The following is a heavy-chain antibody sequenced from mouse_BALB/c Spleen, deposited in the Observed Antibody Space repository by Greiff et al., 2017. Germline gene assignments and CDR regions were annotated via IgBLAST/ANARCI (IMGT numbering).Heavy chain of an antibody. CDR3: SWIYYGNPFAY. Sequence: EVQLQQSGTVLARPGASVKMSCKASGYTFTSYWMHWVKQRPGQGLEWIGAIYPGNSDTSYNQKFKGKAKLTAVTSTSTAYMELSSLTKEDSAVYYCSWIYYGNPFAYWGQGTLVTVSA. CDR2: IYPGNSDT. CDR1: GYTFTSYW. J-gene: IGHJ3*01. V-gene: IGHV1-5*01. D-gene: IGHD2-1*01.